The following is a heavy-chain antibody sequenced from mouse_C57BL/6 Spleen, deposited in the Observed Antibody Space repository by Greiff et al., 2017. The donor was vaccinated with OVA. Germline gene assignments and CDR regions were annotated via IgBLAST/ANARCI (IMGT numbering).Heavy chain of an antibody. V-gene: IGHV1-72*01. D-gene: IGHD2-3*01. CDR2: IDPNSGGT. Sequence: QVQLKQPGAELVKPGASVKLSCKASGYTFTSYWMHWVKQRPGRGPEWIGRIDPNSGGTKYNEKFKSKATLTVDKPSSTAYMQLSSLTSEDSAVYYCARWDGYYFYYWGQGTSVTVSS. CDR3: ARWDGYYFYY. J-gene: IGHJ4*01. CDR1: GYTFTSYW.